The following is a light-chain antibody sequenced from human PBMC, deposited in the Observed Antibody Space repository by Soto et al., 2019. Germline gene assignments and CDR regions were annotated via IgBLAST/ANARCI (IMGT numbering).Light chain of an antibody. V-gene: IGLV2-14*01. CDR3: TSYTNSRTNYV. CDR1: SSDIGGYDY. Sequence: QSALTQPASVSGSPGQSITISCTGTSSDIGGYDYVSWYQQHPGKAPKLMIYEVSNRPSGVSNRFSGSKSGNTASLTISGLQAEDEADYYCTSYTNSRTNYVFGTGTKLTVL. J-gene: IGLJ1*01. CDR2: EVS.